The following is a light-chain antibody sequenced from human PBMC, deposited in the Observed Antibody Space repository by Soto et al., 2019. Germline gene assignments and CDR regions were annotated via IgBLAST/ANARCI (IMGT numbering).Light chain of an antibody. V-gene: IGLV2-14*01. CDR3: SSYTDNTTPA. CDR1: SSDVGGYAY. Sequence: QSVLTQPASVSGSPGQSITITCTGTSSDVGGYAYVSWYQQYPGKAPKLVISEVSNRPSGISHRFSGSRSGNTASLTISGLQAADEADYYCSSYTDNTTPAFGGGTKLTVL. J-gene: IGLJ2*01. CDR2: EVS.